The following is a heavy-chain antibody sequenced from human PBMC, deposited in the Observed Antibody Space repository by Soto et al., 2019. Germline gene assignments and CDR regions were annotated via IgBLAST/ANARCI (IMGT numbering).Heavy chain of an antibody. V-gene: IGHV1-46*01. Sequence: ASVKVSCKASGYSFTTYYIHWVRQAPGQGLEWMGINDPSSGSATYTQKFRGRVTMARDTSTSTAYMELSSLRSEDTAVYYCARGMFRGVIHMSYYYYGMDVWGQGTTVTVSS. CDR3: ARGMFRGVIHMSYYYYGMDV. J-gene: IGHJ6*02. D-gene: IGHD3-10*01. CDR2: NDPSSGSA. CDR1: GYSFTTYY.